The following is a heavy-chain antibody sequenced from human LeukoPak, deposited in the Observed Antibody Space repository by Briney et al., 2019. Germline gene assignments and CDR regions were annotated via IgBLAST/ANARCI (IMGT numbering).Heavy chain of an antibody. J-gene: IGHJ6*03. CDR3: ARLPTLTNYYYYYYYMDV. CDR2: INHSGST. CDR1: GGSFSGYY. Sequence: SETLSLTCAVYGGSFSGYYWSWIRQPPGKGLEWIGEINHSGSTNYNPSLKSRVTISVDTSKNQFSLKLSSVTAADTAVYYCARLPTLTNYYYYYYYMDVWGKGTTVTISS. V-gene: IGHV4-34*01.